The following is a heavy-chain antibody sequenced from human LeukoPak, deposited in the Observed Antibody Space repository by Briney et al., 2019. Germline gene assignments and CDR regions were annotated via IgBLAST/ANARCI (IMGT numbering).Heavy chain of an antibody. CDR3: ARQGFGYDEPIDY. D-gene: IGHD5-12*01. CDR2: ISSSSSYI. J-gene: IGHJ4*02. V-gene: IGHV3-21*01. Sequence: GGSLRLSCAASGLTFSSCTMDWVRQAPGKGLEWVSSISSSSSYIYYADSVKGRFTISRDNAKKSLYLQMNSLRAEDTAVYYCARQGFGYDEPIDYWGQGTLVTVSS. CDR1: GLTFSSCT.